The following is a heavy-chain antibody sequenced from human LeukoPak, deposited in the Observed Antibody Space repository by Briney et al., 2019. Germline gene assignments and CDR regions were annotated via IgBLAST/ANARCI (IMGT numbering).Heavy chain of an antibody. J-gene: IGHJ3*02. V-gene: IGHV3-9*03. CDR3: AKGLGVASLIVDALDM. Sequence: GGSLRLSCAASGFTFHDYAMHWVRQVPGKGLEWVSCTTWNSGSVLYADSVRGRFTISRDNAKNSLYLQMNSLRPEDMAFYYCAKGLGVASLIVDALDMWGQGRMVTV. D-gene: IGHD3/OR15-3a*01. CDR1: GFTFHDYA. CDR2: TTWNSGSV.